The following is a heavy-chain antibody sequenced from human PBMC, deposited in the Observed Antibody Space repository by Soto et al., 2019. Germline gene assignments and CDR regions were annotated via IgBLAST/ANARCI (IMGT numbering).Heavy chain of an antibody. Sequence: XESLKVSCKGCGYSFRNYWINWVRQKSGKGLEGMGSIFPGDSDTKYSPSFQGQVTISADKSINTAYLQWSGLKALDTAMYYCPRGCGRDGYTSRFHPCGQGPLVTASS. CDR1: GYSFRNYW. J-gene: IGHJ5*02. V-gene: IGHV5-51*01. CDR2: IFPGDSDT. CDR3: PRGCGRDGYTSRFHP. D-gene: IGHD2-15*01.